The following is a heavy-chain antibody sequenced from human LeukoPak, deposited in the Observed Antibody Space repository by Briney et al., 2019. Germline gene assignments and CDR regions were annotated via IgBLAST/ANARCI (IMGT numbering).Heavy chain of an antibody. CDR1: GGSFRGYY. J-gene: IGHJ4*02. Sequence: SETLSLTCAVYGGSFRGYYWSWIRKPPGKGLKWIGEINHSGSTNYNPSLKSRVTISVDTSKNQFSLKLSSVTAADTAVYYCARGPPRYYYGSGSYYIRGYLDYWGQGTLVTVSS. CDR3: ARGPPRYYYGSGSYYIRGYLDY. D-gene: IGHD3-10*01. V-gene: IGHV4-34*01. CDR2: INHSGST.